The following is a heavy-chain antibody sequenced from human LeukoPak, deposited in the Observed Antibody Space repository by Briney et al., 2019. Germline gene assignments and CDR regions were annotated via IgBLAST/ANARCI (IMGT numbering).Heavy chain of an antibody. CDR2: INGGATTM. CDR3: ARDQRPDLGYYGLFEY. J-gene: IGHJ4*02. CDR1: GLTFSSYD. D-gene: IGHD3-10*01. V-gene: IGHV3-48*03. Sequence: GGSLRLSCEASGLTFSSYDMNWVRQATGKGLEWISHINGGATTMAYADSVKGRFNIARDNDEMSLYLQMNSLRPDDTAVYYCARDQRPDLGYYGLFEYWGLGTLVTLSS.